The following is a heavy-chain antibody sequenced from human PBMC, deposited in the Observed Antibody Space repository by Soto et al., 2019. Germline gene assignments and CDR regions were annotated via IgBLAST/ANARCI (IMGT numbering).Heavy chain of an antibody. CDR3: APHVSCSGGSCQYDAFAI. Sequence: EVQVLESGGGLVQPGGSLRLSCEGSGFTVSSHAMTWIRQAPGKGPEWVSTITADGGTYYADSVKGRFAMSRDTSESTLYLQMNSVGAEDTGAYYCAPHVSCSGGSCQYDAFAIRGQGTMVTVSS. V-gene: IGHV3-23*01. J-gene: IGHJ3*02. CDR1: GFTVSSHA. D-gene: IGHD2-15*01. CDR2: ITADGGT.